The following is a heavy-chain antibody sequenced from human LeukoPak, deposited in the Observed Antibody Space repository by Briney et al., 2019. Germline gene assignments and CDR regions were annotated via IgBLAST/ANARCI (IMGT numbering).Heavy chain of an antibody. CDR3: ARGDLYCGGDCYSDY. V-gene: IGHV4-4*07. D-gene: IGHD2-21*02. J-gene: IGHJ4*02. Sequence: SETMSLTCTVSGGSISSYYWSWIRPPAGKGLEWIGRIYISGSTNYNPSIRSRVTMSVDTSKNQFSLKLSSVTAADTAVYYCARGDLYCGGDCYSDYWGQGTLVTVSS. CDR2: IYISGST. CDR1: GGSISSYY.